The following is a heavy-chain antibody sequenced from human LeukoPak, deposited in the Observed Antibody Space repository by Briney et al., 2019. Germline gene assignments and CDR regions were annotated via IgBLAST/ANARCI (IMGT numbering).Heavy chain of an antibody. CDR2: INNNGDST. CDR3: ARDYQTGFTGPGGDF. J-gene: IGHJ4*02. V-gene: IGHV3-64*01. Sequence: VQPGGSLRPSCAASGYRFNNYAIHWFRQAPGKGLEYVSGINNNGDSTYYANSVKGRFTISRDNSKNTLYLQMGSLTSEDTAVYYCARDYQTGFTGPGGDFWGQGTLVTVSS. CDR1: GYRFNNYA. D-gene: IGHD3-9*01.